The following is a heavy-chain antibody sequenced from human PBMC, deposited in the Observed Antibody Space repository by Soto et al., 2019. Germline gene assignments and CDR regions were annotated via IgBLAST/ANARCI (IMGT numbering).Heavy chain of an antibody. CDR1: GFTFRNYD. J-gene: IGHJ6*02. V-gene: IGHV3-13*05. CDR2: ISAAGDP. CDR3: ARTDRDFYGLDV. Sequence: EVQLVESGGGLVQPGGSLRLSCEASGFTFRNYDMHWVRQGTGKGPEWVSGISAAGDPDYADSVEGRFTISRENAQNSFFLQMNSLRVGDTAVYYCARTDRDFYGLDVWGQGPRSSSP.